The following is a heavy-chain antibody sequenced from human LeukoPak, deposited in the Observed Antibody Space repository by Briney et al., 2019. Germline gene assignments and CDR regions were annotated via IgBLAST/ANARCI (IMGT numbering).Heavy chain of an antibody. J-gene: IGHJ4*02. Sequence: GGSLRLSCAASGFTFSNYAMSWVRQAPGKGLKWVSAISGSGAYTYYADSVKGRFTISRDNSKNTLYLQMNSLRAEDTAVYYCARYPRCGGDCALGYFDQWGQGTLVTVSS. V-gene: IGHV3-23*01. CDR3: ARYPRCGGDCALGYFDQ. CDR1: GFTFSNYA. D-gene: IGHD2-21*02. CDR2: ISGSGAYT.